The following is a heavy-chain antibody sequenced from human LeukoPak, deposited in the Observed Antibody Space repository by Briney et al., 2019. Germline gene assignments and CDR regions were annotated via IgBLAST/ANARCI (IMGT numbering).Heavy chain of an antibody. D-gene: IGHD6-19*01. CDR2: IYSGGTT. J-gene: IGHJ4*02. CDR3: ARRRWLIQGDGGLYFDY. V-gene: IGHV4-39*01. CDR1: GGSITSGSNY. Sequence: PSETLSLTCTISGGSITSGSNYWGWIRQPPGKGLEWIGSIYSGGTTYYNPSLKSRITISIDTSKNQFSLRLSSVTAADTAVYYCARRRWLIQGDGGLYFDYWGQGALVTVSS.